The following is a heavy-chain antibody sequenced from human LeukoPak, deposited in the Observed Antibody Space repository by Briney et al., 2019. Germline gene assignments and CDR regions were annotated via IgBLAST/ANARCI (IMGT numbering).Heavy chain of an antibody. D-gene: IGHD6-13*01. J-gene: IGHJ4*02. CDR3: ARLRLTAAAGIFDY. Sequence: SETLSLTCTVSGGSISSSSYYWGWIRQPPGKGLEWTASIDYSGDTYYNPSLKSRVIMSVDTSKNQFSLKLSSVTAADTAVYYCARLRLTAAAGIFDYWGQGTLVTVSS. V-gene: IGHV4-39*01. CDR2: IDYSGDT. CDR1: GGSISSSSYY.